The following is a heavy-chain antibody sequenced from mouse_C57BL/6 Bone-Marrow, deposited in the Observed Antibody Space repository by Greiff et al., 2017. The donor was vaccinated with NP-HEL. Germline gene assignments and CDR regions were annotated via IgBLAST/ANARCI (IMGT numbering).Heavy chain of an antibody. CDR3: ARNHGKTWFAY. J-gene: IGHJ3*01. V-gene: IGHV1-64*01. CDR1: GYTFTSYW. CDR2: IHPNSGST. Sequence: QVQLKQPGAELVKPGASVKLSCKASGYTFTSYWMHWVKQRPGQGLEWIGMIHPNSGSTNYNEKFKSKATLTVDKSSSTAYMKRSSLTSEDSAVYDCARNHGKTWFAYWGQGTLVTVSA.